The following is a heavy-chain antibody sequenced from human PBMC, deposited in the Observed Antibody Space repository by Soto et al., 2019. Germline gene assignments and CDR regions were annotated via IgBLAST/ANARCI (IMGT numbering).Heavy chain of an antibody. CDR1: GYTFTSYG. Sequence: ASVKVSCKASGYTFTSYGISWVRQAPGQGLEWMGWISAYNGNTNYAQKLQGRVTMTTDTSTSTAYMELRSLRSDDTAVYYCARVDLRGYGYGHYPFDYWGQGTLVTVSS. D-gene: IGHD5-18*01. CDR2: ISAYNGNT. V-gene: IGHV1-18*01. J-gene: IGHJ4*02. CDR3: ARVDLRGYGYGHYPFDY.